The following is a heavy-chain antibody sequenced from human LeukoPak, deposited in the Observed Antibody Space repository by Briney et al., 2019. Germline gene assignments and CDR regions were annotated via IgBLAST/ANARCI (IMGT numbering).Heavy chain of an antibody. D-gene: IGHD3-16*01. CDR3: ARDHGAFDY. J-gene: IGHJ4*02. V-gene: IGHV3-30*04. CDR2: SSSDGSYE. Sequence: GGSLRHSCAASGFTFSNFALHWVRQAPGRGLEWVALSSSDGSYEYYADSVKGRFTISRDNSENTLYLQMTNLRAEDTAVYFCARDHGAFDYWGQGTLVTVSS. CDR1: GFTFSNFA.